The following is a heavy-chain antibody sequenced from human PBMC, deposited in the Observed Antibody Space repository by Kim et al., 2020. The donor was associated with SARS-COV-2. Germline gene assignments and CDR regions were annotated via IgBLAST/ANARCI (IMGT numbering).Heavy chain of an antibody. J-gene: IGHJ6*02. V-gene: IGHV1-69*13. CDR3: ARAGTYCSSTSCYVGAYYYGMDV. D-gene: IGHD2-2*01. CDR1: GGTFSSYA. CDR2: IIPIFGTA. Sequence: SVKVFCKASGGTFSSYAISWVRQAPGQGLEWMGGIIPIFGTANYAQKFQGRVTITADESTSTAYMELSSLRSEDTAVYYCARAGTYCSSTSCYVGAYYYGMDVWGQGTTVTVSS.